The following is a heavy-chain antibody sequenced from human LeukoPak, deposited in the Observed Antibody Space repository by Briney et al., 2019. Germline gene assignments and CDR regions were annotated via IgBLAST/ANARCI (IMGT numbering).Heavy chain of an antibody. CDR2: INHSGST. V-gene: IGHV4-34*01. J-gene: IGHJ1*01. Sequence: PGGSLRLSCAASGFTFSTAWMSWVRQPPGKGLEWIGEINHSGSTNYNPSLKSRVTISVDTSKNQFSLKLSSVTAADTAVYYCARHRPWYQLPHSQGFQHWGQGTLVTVSS. CDR3: ARHRPWYQLPHSQGFQH. D-gene: IGHD2-2*01. CDR1: GFTFSTAW.